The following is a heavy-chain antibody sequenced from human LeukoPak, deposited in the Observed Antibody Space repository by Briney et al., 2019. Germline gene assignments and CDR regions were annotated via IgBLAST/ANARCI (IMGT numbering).Heavy chain of an antibody. CDR1: GYTFTGYY. D-gene: IGHD1-26*01. CDR3: ARAGIVGAKTLGLRSDFDI. CDR2: INPNSGGT. Sequence: ASVKVSFKASGYTFTGYYMHWVRQAPGQGLEWMGWINPNSGGTNYAHKFQGWVTMTRDTSITTAYMELSRLRSHDTAVYYCARAGIVGAKTLGLRSDFDIWGQGTMVTVSS. V-gene: IGHV1-2*04. J-gene: IGHJ3*02.